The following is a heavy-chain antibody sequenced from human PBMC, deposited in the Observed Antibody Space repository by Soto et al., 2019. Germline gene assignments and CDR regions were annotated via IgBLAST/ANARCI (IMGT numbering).Heavy chain of an antibody. CDR2: IWYDGSNK. J-gene: IGHJ4*02. V-gene: IGHV3-33*01. CDR3: ARDGGLRTLDY. CDR1: GFTFSSYG. Sequence: PGGSLRLSCAASGFTFSSYGMHWVRQAPGKGLEWVAVIWYDGSNKYYADSVKGRFTISRDNSKNTLYLQMNSLRAEDTAVYYCARDGGLRTLDYWGQGTLVTVSS. D-gene: IGHD2-15*01.